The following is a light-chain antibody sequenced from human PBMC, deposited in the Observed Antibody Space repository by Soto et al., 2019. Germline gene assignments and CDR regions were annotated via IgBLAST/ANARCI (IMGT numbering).Light chain of an antibody. CDR3: QQYNSYPVT. J-gene: IGKJ1*01. CDR2: KAS. Sequence: DIQMNQSPSTLSASVGDRVTIICRASQSISSWLAWYQQKQGKAPKLLIYKASSLESGVPSRFSGSGSGTELTLTISSLQPDDFATYYGQQYNSYPVTFGQGTKVEI. V-gene: IGKV1-5*03. CDR1: QSISSW.